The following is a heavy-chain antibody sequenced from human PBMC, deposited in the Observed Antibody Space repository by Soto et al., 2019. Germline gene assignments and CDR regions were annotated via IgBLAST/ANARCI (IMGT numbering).Heavy chain of an antibody. V-gene: IGHV1-69*12. CDR2: IIPIFGTS. J-gene: IGHJ6*02. CDR1: GGIFSTYA. D-gene: IGHD4-17*01. CDR3: ARGSGWTGDYVNYFYGMGV. Sequence: QVQLVQSGAEVKKPGSSVKVSCKASGGIFSTYAISWVRQAPGQGLEWMGGIIPIFGTSNYAQKFQGRVTITADESTSTAYMELSSLRSDATAVYYCARGSGWTGDYVNYFYGMGVWGQGTTVSVSS.